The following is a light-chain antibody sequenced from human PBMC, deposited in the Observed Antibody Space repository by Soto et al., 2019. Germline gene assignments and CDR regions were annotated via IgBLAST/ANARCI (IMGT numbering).Light chain of an antibody. CDR2: GAS. CDR1: QSVSSN. J-gene: IGKJ1*01. V-gene: IGKV3-15*01. Sequence: EIVMTQSPATLSVSPGERATLSCRASQSVSSNLAWYQQKPGQAPRLLIYGASTRATGIPARFSGSGSGTEFTLTISSLQSEAFAVYCCQQYNNWPPGTFGQGTKVEIK. CDR3: QQYNNWPPGT.